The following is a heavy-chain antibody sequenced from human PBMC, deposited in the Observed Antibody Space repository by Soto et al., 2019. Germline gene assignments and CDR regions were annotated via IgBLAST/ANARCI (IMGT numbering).Heavy chain of an antibody. CDR2: IRSTAQNSAT. V-gene: IGHV3-73*02. Sequence: EVQLVESGGGLVQPGGSLKLSCAASGFTFSVSAIHWVRQAPGRGLEWVGGIRSTAQNSATGYVASVRGRFTISRDDSKNTAYLQMSRLKTDDTVVYCWTVVGATSDGFRYWGQGSLGTVSS. CDR1: GFTFSVSA. J-gene: IGHJ4*02. D-gene: IGHD1-26*01. CDR3: TVVGATSDGFRY.